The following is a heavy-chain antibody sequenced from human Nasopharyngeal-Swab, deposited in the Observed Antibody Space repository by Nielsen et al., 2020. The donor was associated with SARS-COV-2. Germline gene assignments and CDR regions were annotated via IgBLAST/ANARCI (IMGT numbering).Heavy chain of an antibody. CDR3: ARVPPIAVAGKGVDV. Sequence: SETLSLTCAVYGGSFSGYYWSWLRQPPGKGLEWIGEINHSGSTNYNPSLKSRVTISVDTSKNQFSLKLSSVTAADTAVYYCARVPPIAVAGKGVDVWGQGTTVTVSS. CDR2: INHSGST. V-gene: IGHV4-34*01. D-gene: IGHD6-19*01. CDR1: GGSFSGYY. J-gene: IGHJ6*02.